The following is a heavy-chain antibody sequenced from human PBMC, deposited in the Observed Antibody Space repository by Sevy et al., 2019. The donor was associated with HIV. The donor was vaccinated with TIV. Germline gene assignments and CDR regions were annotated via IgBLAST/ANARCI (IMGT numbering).Heavy chain of an antibody. CDR1: GGTFSSYA. V-gene: IGHV1-69*13. CDR2: ITPIFGTA. J-gene: IGHJ4*02. D-gene: IGHD3-22*01. CDR3: ARDASRYDSSGYLDY. Sequence: ASVKVSCKASGGTFSSYAISWVRQAPGQGLEWMGGITPIFGTANYAQKFQGRVTITADESTSTAYMELSSLRSEDTAVYYCARDASRYDSSGYLDYWGQGTLVTVSS.